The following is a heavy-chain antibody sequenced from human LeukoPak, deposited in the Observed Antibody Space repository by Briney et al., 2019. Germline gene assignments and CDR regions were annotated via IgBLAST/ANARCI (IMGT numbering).Heavy chain of an antibody. D-gene: IGHD2-2*01. Sequence: GGSLRLSCAGSGFTFNNYPISWVRQTPGKGLEWVSAITGGADSTYYADSVKGRFTISRDNSRNTLFLEMSSLRAEDTAVYYCAKDPRNSRSRSDYWGQGTLVTVSS. J-gene: IGHJ4*02. CDR1: GFTFNNYP. V-gene: IGHV3-23*01. CDR3: AKDPRNSRSRSDY. CDR2: ITGGADST.